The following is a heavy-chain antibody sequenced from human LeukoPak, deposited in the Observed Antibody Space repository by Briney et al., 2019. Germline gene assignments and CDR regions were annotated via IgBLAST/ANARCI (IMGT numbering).Heavy chain of an antibody. D-gene: IGHD3-9*01. J-gene: IGHJ4*02. V-gene: IGHV1-2*02. CDR3: ATDNYGMLDY. Sequence: SVKVSYKASGYTFTDYYIHWVRRAPGQGLEWMGWVDPRSGITKCTQKFQGRVTMTRDTSINTVYVDLSGLTFDDTAVYYCATDNYGMLDYWGQGTLVTVSS. CDR1: GYTFTDYY. CDR2: VDPRSGIT.